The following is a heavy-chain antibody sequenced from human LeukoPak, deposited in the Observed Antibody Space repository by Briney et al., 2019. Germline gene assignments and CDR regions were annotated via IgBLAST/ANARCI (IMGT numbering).Heavy chain of an antibody. Sequence: PSETLSLTCTVSGGSISSSSYYWGWIRQPPGKGLEWIGSIYYSGSTYYNPSLKSRVTISVDTSKNQFSLKLSSVTAADTAVYYCARNFWSGYPRGDDFDYWGQGTLVTVSS. CDR1: GGSISSSSYY. CDR3: ARNFWSGYPRGDDFDY. V-gene: IGHV4-39*07. D-gene: IGHD3-3*01. J-gene: IGHJ4*02. CDR2: IYYSGST.